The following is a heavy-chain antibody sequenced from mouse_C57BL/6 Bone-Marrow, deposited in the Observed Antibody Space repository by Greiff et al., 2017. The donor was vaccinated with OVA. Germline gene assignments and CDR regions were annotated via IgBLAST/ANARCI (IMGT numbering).Heavy chain of an antibody. Sequence: QVQLQQPGAELVKPGASVKMSCKASGYTFTSYWITWVKQRPGQGLEWIGDIYPGSGSTNYNEKFKSKATLTVDTSSSTAYMQLSSLTSEDSAVYDCATTGNGSSYYAMDYWGQGTSVTVSS. V-gene: IGHV1-55*01. CDR3: ATTGNGSSYYAMDY. CDR2: IYPGSGST. CDR1: GYTFTSYW. J-gene: IGHJ4*01. D-gene: IGHD1-1*01.